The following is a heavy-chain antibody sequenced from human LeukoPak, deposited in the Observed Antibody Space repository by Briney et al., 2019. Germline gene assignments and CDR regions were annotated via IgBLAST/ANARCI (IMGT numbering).Heavy chain of an antibody. Sequence: PSATLSLTCTVSGGSISSNFYYSGWIRQPPGKGLEWIGSVFYRGDTYYNPSLKSRVTISVDTSNNQFSLNLSSVTAADTAVYYCARLSMGATDYWGRGTLVTVSS. J-gene: IGHJ4*02. V-gene: IGHV4-39*01. D-gene: IGHD1-26*01. CDR2: VFYRGDT. CDR1: GGSISSNFYY. CDR3: ARLSMGATDY.